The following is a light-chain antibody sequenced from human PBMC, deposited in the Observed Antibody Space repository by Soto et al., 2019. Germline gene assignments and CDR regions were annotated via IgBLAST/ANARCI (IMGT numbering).Light chain of an antibody. V-gene: IGLV2-8*01. CDR2: EVT. Sequence: QSALTQPPSASGSPGQSVTISCTGTSSDVGGYNYVSWYQQHPGKAPKLMIYEVTKRPSGVPDRFSASKSGNTASLTVSGLQADDEADYYCSSYAGRNNLVFGTGTKVTVL. J-gene: IGLJ1*01. CDR3: SSYAGRNNLV. CDR1: SSDVGGYNY.